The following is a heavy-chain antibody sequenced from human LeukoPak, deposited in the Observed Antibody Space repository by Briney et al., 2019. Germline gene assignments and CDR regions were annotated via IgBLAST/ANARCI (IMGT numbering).Heavy chain of an antibody. CDR3: AREGGFCSGGRCYQKRFDY. CDR2: IVVGSGDT. CDR1: GFTYTSSA. Sequence: SVKVSCKASGFTYTSSAVQWVRQARGQRLEWIGWIVVGSGDTNSAQKFQERVTITRDMSTRTAYMELNSLRAEDTAVYYCAREGGFCSGGRCYQKRFDYWGQGTLVTVSS. V-gene: IGHV1-58*01. J-gene: IGHJ4*02. D-gene: IGHD2-15*01.